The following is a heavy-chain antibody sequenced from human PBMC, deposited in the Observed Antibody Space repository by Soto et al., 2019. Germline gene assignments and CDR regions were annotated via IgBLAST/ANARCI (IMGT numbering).Heavy chain of an antibody. CDR3: ARLDVYYGSGSYYGDNFDY. D-gene: IGHD3-10*01. CDR1: GYSFTSYW. CDR2: IYPGDSDT. V-gene: IGHV5-51*01. J-gene: IGHJ4*02. Sequence: GESLKISCKGSGYSFTSYWIGWVRQMPGKGLEWMGIIYPGDSDTRYSPSFQGQVTISADKSISTAYLQWSSLKASDTAMYYCARLDVYYGSGSYYGDNFDYWGQGTLVTVSS.